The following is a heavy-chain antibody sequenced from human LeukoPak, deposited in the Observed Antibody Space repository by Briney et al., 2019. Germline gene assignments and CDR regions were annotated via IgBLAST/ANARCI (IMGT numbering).Heavy chain of an antibody. CDR2: ISSSSSLI. Sequence: GGSLRLSCAASGFTFVSYNMNWVRQAPGKGLEWVAYISSSSSLIYYAGSVKGRFTVSRDSAKRSLYLQMNSLRAEDTAVYYCARDGNRDGDMDVWGKGTTVTISS. J-gene: IGHJ6*03. CDR1: GFTFVSYN. CDR3: ARDGNRDGDMDV. V-gene: IGHV3-48*01. D-gene: IGHD1-1*01.